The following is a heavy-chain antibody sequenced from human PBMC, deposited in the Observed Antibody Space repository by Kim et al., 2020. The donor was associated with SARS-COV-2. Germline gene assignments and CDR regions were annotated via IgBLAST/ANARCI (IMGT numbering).Heavy chain of an antibody. V-gene: IGHV3-30*07. CDR3: ARAHGEYSSSSLAY. J-gene: IGHJ4*02. Sequence: ADSGEGRFTISRDNSKNTLYLQMNSLRAEDTAVYYCARAHGEYSSSSLAYWGQGTLVTVSS. D-gene: IGHD6-6*01.